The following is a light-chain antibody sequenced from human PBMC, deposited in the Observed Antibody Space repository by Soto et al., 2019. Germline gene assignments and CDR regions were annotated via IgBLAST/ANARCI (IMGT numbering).Light chain of an antibody. CDR3: CSYAGSSV. CDR2: EGS. CDR1: SSDVGSYNL. V-gene: IGLV2-23*01. J-gene: IGLJ1*01. Sequence: XSVLTQPDSVSVSPGESITISCTGTSSDVGSYNLVSWYQQHPGKAPKLMIYEGSKRPSGVSNRFSGSKSGNTASLTISGLQAEDEADYYCCSYAGSSVFGTGTKVTVL.